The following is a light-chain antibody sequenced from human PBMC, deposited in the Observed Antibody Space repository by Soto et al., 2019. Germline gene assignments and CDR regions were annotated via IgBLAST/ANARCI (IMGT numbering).Light chain of an antibody. V-gene: IGLV2-8*01. CDR3: SSYAGSDTVV. CDR2: EVY. CDR1: SSDVGGYDY. J-gene: IGLJ2*01. Sequence: QSVLTQPPSASGSPGQSVAISCTGTSSDVGGYDYVSWFQQHPGKAPKLMIYEVYNRPSGVPDRFSGSKSGNTASLTVSGLQAEDEADYYCSSYAGSDTVVFGGGTKVTVL.